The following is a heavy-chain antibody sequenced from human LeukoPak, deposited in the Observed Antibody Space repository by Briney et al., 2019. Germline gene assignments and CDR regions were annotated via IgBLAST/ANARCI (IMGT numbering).Heavy chain of an antibody. V-gene: IGHV3-48*03. D-gene: IGHD3-22*01. CDR3: ARGRYDSIGHYPIFDY. CDR2: ISSSGSTI. J-gene: IGHJ4*02. CDR1: GFTFSSYE. Sequence: GGSLRLPCAASGFTFSSYEMNWVRQAPGKGLEWVSYISSSGSTIYYADSVKGRFTISRDNAKNSLYLQMSSLRAEDTAVYYCARGRYDSIGHYPIFDYWGQGTLVTVSS.